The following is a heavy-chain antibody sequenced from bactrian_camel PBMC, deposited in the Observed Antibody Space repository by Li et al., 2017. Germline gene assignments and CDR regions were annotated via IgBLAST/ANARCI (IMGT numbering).Heavy chain of an antibody. D-gene: IGHD3*01. CDR2: ISTGGGLT. CDR3: AADRALDDDCYVGSLYTDFAY. CDR1: GSSYATLC. J-gene: IGHJ6*01. V-gene: IGHV3S31*01. Sequence: VQLVESGGGSVQAGGSLRLTCAASGSSYATLCMGWFRRAPGKEREGVASISTGGGLTYYFDSVKGRFTISRDNAKSTLYLQMNNLKPEDTAMYYCAADRALDDDCYVGSLYTDFAYWGQGTQVTVS.